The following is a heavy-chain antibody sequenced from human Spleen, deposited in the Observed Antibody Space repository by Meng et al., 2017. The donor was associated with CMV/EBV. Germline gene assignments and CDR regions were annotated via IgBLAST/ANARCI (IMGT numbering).Heavy chain of an antibody. CDR3: AARLDAWFSGKYQFDF. V-gene: IGHV4-34*01. CDR2: INHSGST. CDR1: GGSFHDYF. D-gene: IGHD1-26*01. J-gene: IGHJ4*02. Sequence: YGGSFHDYFWSWIRQPPGKGLAWIGEINHSGSTNYKSSLKGRVTVSVDTSKNQFSLQLSSVTAADTAVYYCAARLDAWFSGKYQFDFWGPGTLVTVSS.